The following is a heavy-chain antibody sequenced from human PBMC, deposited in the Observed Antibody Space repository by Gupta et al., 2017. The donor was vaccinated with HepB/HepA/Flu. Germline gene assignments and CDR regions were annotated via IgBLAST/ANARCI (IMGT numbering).Heavy chain of an antibody. V-gene: IGHV3-30*18. CDR1: GSTFSSYG. J-gene: IGHJ4*02. Sequence: QVQLVESGGGVVKPGRSLRLSCAASGSTFSSYGLHWVRQAPGKGREWVAVISYDGSNKYYADSVKGRFTISRDNSKNTLYLQMNSLRAEDTAVYYCAKDHPVSRAIDYWGQGTLVTVSS. CDR3: AKDHPVSRAIDY. CDR2: ISYDGSNK.